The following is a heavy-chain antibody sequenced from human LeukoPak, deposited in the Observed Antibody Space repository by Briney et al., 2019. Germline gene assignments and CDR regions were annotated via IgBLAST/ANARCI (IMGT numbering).Heavy chain of an antibody. D-gene: IGHD3-22*01. CDR2: IKQDGSKK. CDR1: AFNFRSYW. Sequence: GGSLRLSCAASAFNFRSYWMSWLRQAPGKGLEWVANIKQDGSKKFYVDAVKGRFTISRDNAKNSLHLQMNSLRAEDTAVYYCARETGFYFDRSGYSPYYFDSWGQGTLVTVSS. CDR3: ARETGFYFDRSGYSPYYFDS. V-gene: IGHV3-7*01. J-gene: IGHJ4*02.